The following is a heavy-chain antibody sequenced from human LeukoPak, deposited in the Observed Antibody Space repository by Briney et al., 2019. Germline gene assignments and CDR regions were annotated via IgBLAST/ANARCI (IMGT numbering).Heavy chain of an antibody. J-gene: IGHJ4*02. D-gene: IGHD6-13*01. CDR3: ARDSSDSSSWHGYFDY. V-gene: IGHV3-66*01. Sequence: GRSLRLSCAASGFTFSNYGMHWVRQAPGLGLEWVSVIYSGGATFYADSVKGRFTISRDNSKNTLYLQMNSLRAEDTAVYYCARDSSDSSSWHGYFDYWGQGTLVSVSS. CDR1: GFTFSNYG. CDR2: IYSGGAT.